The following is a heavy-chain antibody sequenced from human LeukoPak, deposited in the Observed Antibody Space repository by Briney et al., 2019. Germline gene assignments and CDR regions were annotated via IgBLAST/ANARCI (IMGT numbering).Heavy chain of an antibody. D-gene: IGHD2-2*01. CDR3: ARGPEDIVVVPAAKNHYYYYGMDV. J-gene: IGHJ6*02. Sequence: PSETLSLTCTVSGGSISSYYWSWIRRPPGKGLEWIGYIYYSGSTNYNPSLKSRVTISVDTSKNQFSLKLSSVTAADTAVYYCARGPEDIVVVPAAKNHYYYYGMDVWGQGTTVTVSS. V-gene: IGHV4-59*01. CDR1: GGSISSYY. CDR2: IYYSGST.